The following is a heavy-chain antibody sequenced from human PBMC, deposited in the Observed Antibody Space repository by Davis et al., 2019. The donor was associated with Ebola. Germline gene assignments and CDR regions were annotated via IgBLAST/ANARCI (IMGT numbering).Heavy chain of an antibody. CDR2: IYHSGST. CDR3: AAHSSSWYPNYWFDP. Sequence: SETLSLTCAVSGGSISSSNWWSWVRQPPGKGLEWIGEIYHSGSTNYNPSLKSRVTISVDTSKNQFSLKLSSVTAADTAVYYCAAHSSSWYPNYWFDPWGQGTLVTVSS. CDR1: GGSISSSNW. D-gene: IGHD6-13*01. J-gene: IGHJ5*02. V-gene: IGHV4-4*02.